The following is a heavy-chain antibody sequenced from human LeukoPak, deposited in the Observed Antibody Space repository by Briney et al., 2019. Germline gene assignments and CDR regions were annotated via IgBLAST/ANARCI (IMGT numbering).Heavy chain of an antibody. J-gene: IGHJ5*02. D-gene: IGHD6-13*01. V-gene: IGHV4-38-2*02. CDR3: ARAYSSSWYFNWFDP. Sequence: SETLSLTCTVFGYSISSGYFWGWIRQPPGKGLERIGTIYNSGSAYYNASLESRVTISVDTSKNQFSLKLSSVTAADTAVYYCARAYSSSWYFNWFDPWGQGTLVTVSS. CDR1: GYSISSGYF. CDR2: IYNSGSA.